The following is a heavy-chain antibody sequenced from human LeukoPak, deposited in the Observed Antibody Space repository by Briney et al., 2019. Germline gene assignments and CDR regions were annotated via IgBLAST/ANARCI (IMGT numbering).Heavy chain of an antibody. CDR3: ARVNYYDSSGPYNWFDP. Sequence: SETLSLTCTVSGYSISSGYYWGWIRQPPGKGLEWIGSIYHSGSTYYNPSLKSRVTISVDTSKNQFSLKLSSVTAADTAVYYCARVNYYDSSGPYNWFDPWGQGTLVTVSS. V-gene: IGHV4-38-2*02. D-gene: IGHD3-22*01. CDR1: GYSISSGYY. J-gene: IGHJ5*02. CDR2: IYHSGST.